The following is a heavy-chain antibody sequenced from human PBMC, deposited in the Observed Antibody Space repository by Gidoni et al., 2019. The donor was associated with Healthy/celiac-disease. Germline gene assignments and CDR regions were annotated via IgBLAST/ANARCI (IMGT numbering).Heavy chain of an antibody. V-gene: IGHV3-64D*09. CDR1: GFTFSSYA. CDR2: ISTNGGIT. CDR3: VTIAVAALFDP. J-gene: IGHJ5*02. D-gene: IGHD6-19*01. Sequence: EVQLVESGGGLVQPGGSLRLSCSVSGFTFSSYAMHWVRQAPGKGLEFVSGISTNGGITKYADSVKGRFTISRDNSKNTLYLQMSSLRAEDTAVYYCVTIAVAALFDPWGQGTLVTVSS.